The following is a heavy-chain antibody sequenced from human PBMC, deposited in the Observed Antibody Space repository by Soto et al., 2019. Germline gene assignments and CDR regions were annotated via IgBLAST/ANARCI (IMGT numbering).Heavy chain of an antibody. D-gene: IGHD3-3*01. CDR3: VKGNYDFWSGYPWFDP. CDR2: ISSNGGST. CDR1: GFTFSSYA. V-gene: IGHV3-64D*06. Sequence: GGSLRLSCSASGFTFSSYAMHWVRQAPGKGLEYVSAISSNGGSTYYADSVKGRFTISRDNSKNTLYLQMSSLRAEDTAVYYCVKGNYDFWSGYPWFDPWGQGTLVTVS. J-gene: IGHJ5*02.